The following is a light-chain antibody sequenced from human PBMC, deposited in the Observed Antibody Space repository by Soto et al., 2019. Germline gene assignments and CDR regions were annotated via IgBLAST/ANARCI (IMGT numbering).Light chain of an antibody. V-gene: IGKV3-20*01. CDR3: QQAKSFPYT. J-gene: IGKJ2*01. CDR1: QSVSSSY. Sequence: EIVLTQSPGTLSLSPGERATLSCRASQSVSSSYLAWYQQKPGQAPRLLIYGASSRATGIPDRFSGSGSGTDFTLTISRLEPEDFATYYCQQAKSFPYTFGQGTKVEIK. CDR2: GAS.